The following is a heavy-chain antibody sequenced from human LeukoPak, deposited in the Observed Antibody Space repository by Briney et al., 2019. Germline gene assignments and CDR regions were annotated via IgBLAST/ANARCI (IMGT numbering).Heavy chain of an antibody. D-gene: IGHD3-22*01. CDR1: GFSFSSYG. V-gene: IGHV3-30*02. J-gene: IGHJ6*03. Sequence: PGGSLRLSCTASGFSFSSYGIHWVRQAPGKGLEWVTFIHYDGNNKYYADSVKGRFTISRDNSKKTLDLQMNRLSVADTAVYYRARNYYDSSTYNYPAGYYYYMDVWGKGTTVTVSS. CDR2: IHYDGNNK. CDR3: ARNYYDSSTYNYPAGYYYYMDV.